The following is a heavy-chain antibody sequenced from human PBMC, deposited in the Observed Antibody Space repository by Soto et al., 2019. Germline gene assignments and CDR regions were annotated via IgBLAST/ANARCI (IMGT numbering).Heavy chain of an antibody. CDR2: INPNSGGT. V-gene: IGHV1-2*04. Sequence: GASVKVSCKASGYTFTGYYMHWVRQAPGQGLEWMGWINPNSGGTNYAQKFQGWVTMTRDTSISTAYMELSRLRSDDTAVYYCARGGGACSTPLAPCGPGDMDVWGQGXTVTVYS. CDR1: GYTFTGYY. CDR3: ARGGGACSTPLAPCGPGDMDV. D-gene: IGHD2-15*01. J-gene: IGHJ6*02.